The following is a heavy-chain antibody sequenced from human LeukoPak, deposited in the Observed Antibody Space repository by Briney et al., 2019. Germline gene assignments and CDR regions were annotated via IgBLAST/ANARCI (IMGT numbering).Heavy chain of an antibody. CDR3: AKASGSSWYFRIDY. CDR2: ISWNGGSI. D-gene: IGHD6-13*01. CDR1: GFTFDDYA. Sequence: PGRSLRLSCAASGFTFDDYAMHWVRQAPGKGLEWVSGISWNGGSIGYADSVKGRFTISRDNAKNSLYLQMNSLRAEDTALYYCAKASGSSWYFRIDYWGQGTLVTVSS. J-gene: IGHJ4*02. V-gene: IGHV3-9*01.